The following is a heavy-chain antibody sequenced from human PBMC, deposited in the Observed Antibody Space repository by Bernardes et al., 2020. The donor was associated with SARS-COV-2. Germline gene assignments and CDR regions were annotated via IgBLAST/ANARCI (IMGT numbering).Heavy chain of an antibody. D-gene: IGHD3-22*01. CDR1: GYTFTSYG. Sequence: ASVKVSCKASGYTFTSYGISWVRQAPGQGLEWMGWISAYNGNTNYAQKLQGRVTMTTDTSTSTAYMELRSLRSDDTAVYYCARATYYYDTSGALGNFFDYWGQGTLVTVST. J-gene: IGHJ4*02. CDR2: ISAYNGNT. V-gene: IGHV1-18*01. CDR3: ARATYYYDTSGALGNFFDY.